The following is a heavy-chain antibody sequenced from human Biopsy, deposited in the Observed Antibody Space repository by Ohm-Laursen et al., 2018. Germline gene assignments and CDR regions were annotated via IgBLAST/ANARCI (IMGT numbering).Heavy chain of an antibody. CDR3: ASGEQWSRSHLNWFEH. Sequence: SDTLSLTCTVSGGSISSYYWMRIRQPPGKGLEWIGYIHHAQSATYSPSLKSRVTISVDTSKNQFSLKMTTVTAADTAVYYCASGEQWSRSHLNWFEHWGQGTLVTVSS. CDR1: GGSISSYY. D-gene: IGHD6-19*01. V-gene: IGHV4-59*01. CDR2: IHHAQSA. J-gene: IGHJ5*02.